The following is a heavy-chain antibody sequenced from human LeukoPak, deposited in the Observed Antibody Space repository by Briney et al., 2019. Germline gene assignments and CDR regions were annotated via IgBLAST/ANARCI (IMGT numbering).Heavy chain of an antibody. V-gene: IGHV3-30*02. CDR1: GFTFSSYG. CDR3: AKPMYNGYDYGVDY. CDR2: IRYDGSNK. Sequence: GGSLRLSCATSGFTFSSYGMHWVRQAPGKGLEWVAFIRYDGSNKYYADSVRGRFTISRDNSKNTLYLQMNSLRAEDTAAYYCAKPMYNGYDYGVDYWGQGTLVTVSS. J-gene: IGHJ4*02. D-gene: IGHD5-12*01.